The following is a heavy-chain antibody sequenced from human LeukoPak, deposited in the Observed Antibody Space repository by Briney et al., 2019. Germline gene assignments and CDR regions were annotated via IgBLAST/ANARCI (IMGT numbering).Heavy chain of an antibody. CDR1: GYTFTGYY. Sequence: ASVKVSCMASGYTFTGYYIHWVRQAPGQGLGWMGWINPNNGVTKYAQKFHGRVTMTRDTSVTTAYMDLSRLRSDDTAVYYCARERSDFGDYRHNCFDPWGQGTLVTVSS. CDR2: INPNNGVT. V-gene: IGHV1-2*02. CDR3: ARERSDFGDYRHNCFDP. J-gene: IGHJ5*02. D-gene: IGHD4-17*01.